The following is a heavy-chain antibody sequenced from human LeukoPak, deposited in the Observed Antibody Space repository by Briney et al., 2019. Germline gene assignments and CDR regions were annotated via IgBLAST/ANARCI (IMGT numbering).Heavy chain of an antibody. CDR1: GGSFSGYY. CDR2: INHSGSA. D-gene: IGHD6-13*01. Sequence: PSETLSLTCAVYGGSFSGYYWSWIRQPPGKGLEWIGEINHSGSANYNPSLASRVTISVDTSKSQFSLKLSSVTAADTAVYYCARDSNSWNYFDNWGQGTLVTVSS. CDR3: ARDSNSWNYFDN. V-gene: IGHV4-34*01. J-gene: IGHJ4*02.